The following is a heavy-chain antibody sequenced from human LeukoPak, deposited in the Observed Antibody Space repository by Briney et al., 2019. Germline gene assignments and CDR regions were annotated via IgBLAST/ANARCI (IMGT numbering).Heavy chain of an antibody. CDR1: GVTFSNAW. V-gene: IGHV3-15*01. CDR2: IKSKPDGGTT. D-gene: IGHD1-26*01. CDR3: TTDRGRTELPLFGY. J-gene: IGHJ4*02. Sequence: GGSLRLSCAASGVTFSNAWMSWVRQAPGKGLEWVGRIKSKPDGGTTDYAAPVKGKFTISRDDSKNTLYLQMDSLKTEDTALYYCTTDRGRTELPLFGYWGQGTLVTVSS.